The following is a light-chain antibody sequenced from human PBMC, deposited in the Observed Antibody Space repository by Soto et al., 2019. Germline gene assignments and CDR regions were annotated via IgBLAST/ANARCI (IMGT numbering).Light chain of an antibody. CDR2: DTS. CDR3: QQYGRSPAWT. V-gene: IGKV3-20*01. J-gene: IGKJ1*01. CDR1: QSVSSNY. Sequence: EIVLTQSPGTLSLSPGERATLSCRASQSVSSNYLAWYQQKPGQAPSLLIYDTSSRATGIPDRFSGSGSETAFTLPISSLEPEDFAVFYCQQYGRSPAWTFGQGTKVEIK.